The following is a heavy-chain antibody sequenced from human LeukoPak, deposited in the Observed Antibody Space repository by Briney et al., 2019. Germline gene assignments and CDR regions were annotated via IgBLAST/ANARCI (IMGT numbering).Heavy chain of an antibody. Sequence: ASVKVSCKASGGTFSSYAINWVRQATGQGLEWVGWMNPNNSDIGYAQKFQGRVTMTRNTSIGTAYMELSSLRSEDTAIYYCVRVPPGTTIYAYWGQGTLVTVSS. CDR1: GGTFSSYA. J-gene: IGHJ4*02. D-gene: IGHD1-14*01. V-gene: IGHV1-8*02. CDR3: VRVPPGTTIYAY. CDR2: MNPNNSDI.